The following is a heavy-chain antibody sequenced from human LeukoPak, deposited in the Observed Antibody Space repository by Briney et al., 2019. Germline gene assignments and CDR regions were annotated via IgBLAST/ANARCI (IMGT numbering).Heavy chain of an antibody. CDR2: IYYSGST. CDR1: GFSLSSGYY. D-gene: IGHD3-10*01. CDR3: ARHYSAYYYYYMDV. J-gene: IGHJ6*03. V-gene: IGHV4-38-2*02. Sequence: SETLSLTCTVSGFSLSSGYYWGWIRQPPGKGLEWIGSIYYSGSTYYNPSLKSRVTISVDTSKNQFSLKLSSVTAADTAVYYCARHYSAYYYYYMDVWGKGTTVTVSS.